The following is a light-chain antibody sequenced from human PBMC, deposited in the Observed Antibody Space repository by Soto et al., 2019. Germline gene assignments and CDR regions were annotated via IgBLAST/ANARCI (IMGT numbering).Light chain of an antibody. V-gene: IGKV1-5*03. Sequence: DIQMTQSPSTLSASVGDRVTITCRASQSVSTSLAWYQQKPGRAPNLLIYKASSVESGVPSRFSGTASGTEFTLSISSLQPDDSAIYYCQQYYNYPLTFGGGTNVEIK. CDR3: QQYYNYPLT. CDR2: KAS. J-gene: IGKJ4*01. CDR1: QSVSTS.